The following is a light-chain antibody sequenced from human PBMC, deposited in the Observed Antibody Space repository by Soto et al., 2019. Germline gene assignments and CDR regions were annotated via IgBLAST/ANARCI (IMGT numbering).Light chain of an antibody. CDR2: AAS. Sequence: IQLTQSPSSLSVSVGDRVTIPCQASRGISSYLAWYQQRPGKVPKLLIYAASTWQSGVPSRFSGSGSGPDFTLTISSLQPEDVATYYCRKYDHAPLTFGGGTKVDIK. J-gene: IGKJ4*01. CDR1: RGISSY. CDR3: RKYDHAPLT. V-gene: IGKV1-27*01.